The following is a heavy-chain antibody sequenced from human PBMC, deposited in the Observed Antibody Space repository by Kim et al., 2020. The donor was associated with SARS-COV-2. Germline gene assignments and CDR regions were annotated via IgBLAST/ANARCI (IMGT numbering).Heavy chain of an antibody. V-gene: IGHV4-34*01. CDR1: GGSFSGYY. CDR2: INHSGST. CDR3: AREGGEFSYYYGMDV. J-gene: IGHJ6*02. Sequence: SETLSLTCAVYGGSFSGYYWSWIRQPPGKGLEWIGEINHSGSTNYNPSLKSRVTISVDTSKNQFSLKLSSVTAADTAVYYCAREGGEFSYYYGMDVWGQGTTVTVSS. D-gene: IGHD3-10*01.